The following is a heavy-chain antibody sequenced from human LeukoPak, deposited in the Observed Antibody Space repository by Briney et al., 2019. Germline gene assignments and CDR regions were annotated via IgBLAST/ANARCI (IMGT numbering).Heavy chain of an antibody. CDR3: ARSYIQFSRPYFSDY. V-gene: IGHV4-59*01. J-gene: IGHJ4*02. CDR2: ISHNGRT. Sequence: KPSETLSLXCFVSGGSISTYYWSWIRQPPGKGLEWIGDISHNGRTNYNPSLKSRLTMSIDTSKNQFSLKLTSLTAADTAIYYCARSYIQFSRPYFSDYWGQGTLVTVSS. D-gene: IGHD2-2*01. CDR1: GGSISTYY.